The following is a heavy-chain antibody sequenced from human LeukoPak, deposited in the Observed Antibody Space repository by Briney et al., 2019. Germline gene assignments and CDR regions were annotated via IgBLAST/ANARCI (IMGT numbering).Heavy chain of an antibody. J-gene: IGHJ4*02. D-gene: IGHD1-14*01. Sequence: TXSLTCAVYGGSFSGYYWSWIRQPPGKGLEWIGEINHSGSTNYNPSLKSRVTISVDTSKNQFSLKLSSVTAADTAVYYCAKLTPNDYWGQGTLVTVSS. CDR3: AKLTPNDY. CDR1: GGSFSGYY. CDR2: INHSGST. V-gene: IGHV4-34*01.